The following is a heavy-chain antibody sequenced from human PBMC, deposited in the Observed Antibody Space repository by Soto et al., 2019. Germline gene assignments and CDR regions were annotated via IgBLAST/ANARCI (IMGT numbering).Heavy chain of an antibody. D-gene: IGHD2-15*01. CDR1: GFTCSSYA. Sequence: EVQLLESGGGLVQPGGSLRLSCAASGFTCSSYAMSWVRQAPGKGLEWVSRISDTGGSTYYADAVKGRFTISRDSSKNTLYLQRNSMRADDTAIYYCAKIGELAVGGFDYWGQGTLVTASS. CDR3: AKIGELAVGGFDY. J-gene: IGHJ4*02. CDR2: ISDTGGST. V-gene: IGHV3-23*01.